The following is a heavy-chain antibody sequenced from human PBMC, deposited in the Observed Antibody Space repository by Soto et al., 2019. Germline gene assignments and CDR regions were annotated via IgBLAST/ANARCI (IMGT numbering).Heavy chain of an antibody. CDR1: GGSISSYY. J-gene: IGHJ5*02. CDR3: ARVAGYGSGSYYSLLSPNWFDP. V-gene: IGHV4-59*01. Sequence: PSETLSLTCTVSGGSISSYYWSWIRQPPGKGLEWIGYIYYSGSTNYNPSLKSRVTISVDTSKNQFSLKLSSVTAADTAVYYCARVAGYGSGSYYSLLSPNWFDPWGQGTLVTVS. D-gene: IGHD3-10*01. CDR2: IYYSGST.